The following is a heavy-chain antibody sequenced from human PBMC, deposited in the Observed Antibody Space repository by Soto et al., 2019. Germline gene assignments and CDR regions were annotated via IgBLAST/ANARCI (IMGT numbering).Heavy chain of an antibody. D-gene: IGHD3-3*01. CDR2: FDPEDGET. CDR1: GYTLTELS. V-gene: IGHV1-24*01. Sequence: ASVKVSCKVSGYTLTELSMHWVRQAPGKGLEWMGGFDPEDGETIYAQKFQGRVTMTEDTSTDTAYMELSSLRSEDTAVYYWATVPHLRFLEWLLDPWGQGTLVTVSS. CDR3: ATVPHLRFLEWLLDP. J-gene: IGHJ5*02.